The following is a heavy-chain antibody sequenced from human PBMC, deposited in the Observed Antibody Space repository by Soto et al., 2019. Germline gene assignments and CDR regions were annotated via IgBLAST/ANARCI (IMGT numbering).Heavy chain of an antibody. Sequence: QVQLQESGPGLVKPSQTLSLTCTVSGGSISSGGYYWSWIRQHPGKGLEWIGYIYYSGSTYYNPSLKRRVTISVDTSKNQFSLKLSSVTAADTAVYCCARDFIGAYGMDVWGQGTTVTVSS. J-gene: IGHJ6*02. CDR1: GGSISSGGYY. CDR2: IYYSGST. V-gene: IGHV4-31*03. CDR3: ARDFIGAYGMDV. D-gene: IGHD3-16*01.